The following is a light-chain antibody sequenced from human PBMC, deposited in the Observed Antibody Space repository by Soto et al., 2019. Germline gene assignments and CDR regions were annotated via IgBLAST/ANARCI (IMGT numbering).Light chain of an antibody. V-gene: IGKV1-39*01. CDR2: AAS. J-gene: IGKJ1*01. CDR1: QSISSY. Sequence: DIQMTQSPSSLSASVGDRVTINCRASQSISSYLNWYQQRPGKAPKLLIYAASSLQSGVPSRFSGSGSGTEFTLTISSLQPDDFATYFCQQYDTFSWTFGQGTKVDIK. CDR3: QQYDTFSWT.